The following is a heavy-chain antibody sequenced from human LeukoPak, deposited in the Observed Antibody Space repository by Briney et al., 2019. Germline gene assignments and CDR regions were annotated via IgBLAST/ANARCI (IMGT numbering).Heavy chain of an antibody. V-gene: IGHV5-51*01. J-gene: IGHJ6*02. CDR1: GYSFTGYW. CDR3: ARAEPLTVTHYGMDV. Sequence: GESLKISCKGSGYSFTGYWIGWVRQMPGKGLEWMGIIYPGDSDTRYSPSFQGQVTISADKSISTAYLQWSSLKASDTAMYYCARAEPLTVTHYGMDVWGQGTTVTVSS. CDR2: IYPGDSDT. D-gene: IGHD4-17*01.